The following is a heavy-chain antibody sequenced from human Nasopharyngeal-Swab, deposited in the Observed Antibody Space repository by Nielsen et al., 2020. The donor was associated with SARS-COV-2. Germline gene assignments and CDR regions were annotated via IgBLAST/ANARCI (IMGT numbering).Heavy chain of an antibody. V-gene: IGHV3-33*08. J-gene: IGHJ6*02. D-gene: IGHD3-16*01. CDR1: GFTFSSYA. Sequence: GESLTISCAASGFTFSSYAMHWVRQAPGKGLEWVAVSWYDGTDTFYADSVRDRITITRDKSKTRLTLQMYNLRVDDTALYYCARLLGPRFGLDIWGQGTTVTVSS. CDR2: SWYDGTDT. CDR3: ARLLGPRFGLDI.